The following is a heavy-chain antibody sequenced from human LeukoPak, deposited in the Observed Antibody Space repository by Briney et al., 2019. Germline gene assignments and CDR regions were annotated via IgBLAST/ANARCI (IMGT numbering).Heavy chain of an antibody. CDR3: AKDPLVRGVITFDY. J-gene: IGHJ4*02. Sequence: GGSLRLSCAASGFTFSSYAMSWVRQAPGKGLERVSTISGSGGSTYYADSVKGRFTISRDNSKNTLYLQMNSLRAEDTAVYYCAKDPLVRGVITFDYWGQGTLVPSPQ. V-gene: IGHV3-23*01. D-gene: IGHD3-10*01. CDR1: GFTFSSYA. CDR2: ISGSGGST.